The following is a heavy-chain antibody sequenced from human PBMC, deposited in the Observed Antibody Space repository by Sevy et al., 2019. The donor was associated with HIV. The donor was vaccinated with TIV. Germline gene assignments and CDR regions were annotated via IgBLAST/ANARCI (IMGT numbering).Heavy chain of an antibody. Sequence: GGSLRLSCAASGFTFSSYWMHWVRQAPGKGLVWVSRSSSDGSSTDYADSVKGRFTISRDNAKSTLYLQMNSLRAEDTAVYYCARHRGGVVDYWGQGTLVTVSS. V-gene: IGHV3-74*01. J-gene: IGHJ4*02. CDR3: ARHRGGVVDY. CDR2: SSSDGSST. CDR1: GFTFSSYW. D-gene: IGHD3-16*01.